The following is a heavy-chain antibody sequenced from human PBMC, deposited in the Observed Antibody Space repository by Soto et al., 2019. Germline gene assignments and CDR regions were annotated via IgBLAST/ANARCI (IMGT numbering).Heavy chain of an antibody. CDR2: IYYSGST. J-gene: IGHJ6*02. CDR3: ARGSGSGSSSRYYYGMDV. Sequence: SETLSLTCSVSGGSISSDNYSWNWIRQSPGKGLEWIGYIYYSGSTYYNPSLKSRVTISVDTSKNQFSLKLSSVTAADTAVYYCARGSGSGSSSRYYYGMDVWGQGTTVTVSS. CDR1: GGSISSDNYS. D-gene: IGHD3-10*01. V-gene: IGHV4-30-4*01.